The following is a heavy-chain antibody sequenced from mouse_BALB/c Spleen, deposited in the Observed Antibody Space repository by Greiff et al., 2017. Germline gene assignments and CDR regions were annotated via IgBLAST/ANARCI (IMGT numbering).Heavy chain of an antibody. Sequence: QVQLQQPGAELVKPGASVKMSCKASGYTFTSYWMHWVKQRPGQGLEWIGVIDPSDSYTSYNQKFKGKATLTVDTSSSTAYMQLSSLTSEDSAVYYCTRSGYGNYCDYWGQGTTLTVSS. CDR2: IDPSDSYT. CDR3: TRSGYGNYCDY. V-gene: IGHV1S127*01. D-gene: IGHD2-10*02. J-gene: IGHJ2*01. CDR1: GYTFTSYW.